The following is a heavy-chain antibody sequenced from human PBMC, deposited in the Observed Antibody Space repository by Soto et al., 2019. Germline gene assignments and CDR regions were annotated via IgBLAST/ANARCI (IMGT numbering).Heavy chain of an antibody. CDR3: ATKEMTTVTTSLWYFDL. CDR2: IIPILGIA. J-gene: IGHJ2*01. V-gene: IGHV1-69*02. Sequence: QVQLVQSGAEVKKPGSSVKVSCKASGGTFSSYTISWVRQAPGQGLEWMGRIIPILGIANYAQKFQGRVTITADKSTSTAYMELSSLRSEGTAVYYCATKEMTTVTTSLWYFDLWCRGTLVTVSS. CDR1: GGTFSSYT. D-gene: IGHD4-17*01.